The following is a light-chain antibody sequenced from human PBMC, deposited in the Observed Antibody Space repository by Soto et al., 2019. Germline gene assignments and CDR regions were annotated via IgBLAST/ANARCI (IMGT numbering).Light chain of an antibody. CDR2: DAS. J-gene: IGKJ3*01. Sequence: EIVLTQSPATLSLSPGERATLSCRARQSVSSYLAWYQQKPGQAPRLLIYDASNRATGIPARFSGSGSGTDFTLTISSLEPEDFAVYYCQQRSNWHSTFGPGTNVDIK. V-gene: IGKV3-11*01. CDR3: QQRSNWHST. CDR1: QSVSSY.